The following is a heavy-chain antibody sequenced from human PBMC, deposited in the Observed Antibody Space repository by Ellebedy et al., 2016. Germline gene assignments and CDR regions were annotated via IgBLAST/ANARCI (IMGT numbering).Heavy chain of an antibody. J-gene: IGHJ6*02. D-gene: IGHD6-19*01. CDR1: RLTFSSFP. V-gene: IGHV3-48*02. CDR3: ARESSVAGDYGMDV. Sequence: GGSLRLSCAASRLTFSSFPMNWVRQAPGKGLEWVSYISSSSTTIYYADSVKGRFTISRDNAKNSLYLQMNSLRDEDTAVYYCARESSVAGDYGMDVWGQGTTVTVSS. CDR2: ISSSSTTI.